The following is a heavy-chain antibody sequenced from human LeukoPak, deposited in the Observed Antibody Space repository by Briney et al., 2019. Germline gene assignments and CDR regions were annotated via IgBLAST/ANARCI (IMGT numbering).Heavy chain of an antibody. CDR3: ARHPAILDQFDY. V-gene: IGHV3-48*01. D-gene: IGHD2-2*02. CDR1: GFTFSIYG. Sequence: PGGSLRLSCAASGFTFSIYGMNWVRQAPGKGLEWVSYISSSGTTMYYADSVKGRFTISRDNAKNSLYLQMNSLRADDTAVYFCARHPAILDQFDYWGQGTLVTVSS. J-gene: IGHJ4*02. CDR2: ISSSGTTM.